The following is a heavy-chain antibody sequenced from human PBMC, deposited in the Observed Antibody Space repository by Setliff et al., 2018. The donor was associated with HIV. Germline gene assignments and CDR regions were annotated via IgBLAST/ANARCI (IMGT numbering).Heavy chain of an antibody. J-gene: IGHJ4*02. Sequence: GASVKVSCKASGYTFTVYYLHWLRQAPGQGLEWMGWMNPNSGGTNYAQKFQGRVTMTRDTPINTAFMELNSLRSDDTAVYYCARLFYDYWSGFYSGDYWGQGTLVTVSS. CDR2: MNPNSGGT. D-gene: IGHD3-3*01. CDR1: GYTFTVYY. V-gene: IGHV1-2*02. CDR3: ARLFYDYWSGFYSGDY.